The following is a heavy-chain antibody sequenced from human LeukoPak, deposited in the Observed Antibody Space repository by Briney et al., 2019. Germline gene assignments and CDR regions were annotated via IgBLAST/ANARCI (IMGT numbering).Heavy chain of an antibody. J-gene: IGHJ4*02. D-gene: IGHD3-3*01. CDR3: ARGVYDFWSGYYGTLQYFDY. Sequence: GASVKVSCKASGYTFTSYYMHWVRQAPGQGLEWMGIINPSGGSTSYAQKFQGRVTMTRDTSTSAVYMELSSLRSEDTAVYYCARGVYDFWSGYYGTLQYFDYWGQGTPVTVSS. V-gene: IGHV1-46*01. CDR2: INPSGGST. CDR1: GYTFTSYY.